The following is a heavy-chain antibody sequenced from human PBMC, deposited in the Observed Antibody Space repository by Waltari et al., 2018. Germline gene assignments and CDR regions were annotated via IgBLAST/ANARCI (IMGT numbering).Heavy chain of an antibody. CDR3: ARAVMVRGLPRY. J-gene: IGHJ4*02. Sequence: QVQLVQSGTEVKKPGASVKVSCKASAYTFTDYYIHWVRQAPGQGLEWMGRINPNSGGTNYAQKFQGRVTMTRDTSISTAYMELSRLRSDDTAVYYCARAVMVRGLPRYWGQGTLVTVSS. CDR1: AYTFTDYY. V-gene: IGHV1-2*06. CDR2: INPNSGGT. D-gene: IGHD3-10*01.